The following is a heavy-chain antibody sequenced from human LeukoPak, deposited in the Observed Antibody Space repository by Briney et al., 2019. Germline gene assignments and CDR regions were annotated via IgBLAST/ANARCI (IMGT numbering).Heavy chain of an antibody. CDR2: IYYSGTT. CDR1: GGSISSSSYS. CDR3: ARLRFDFWSGYTHPYFDY. V-gene: IGHV4-39*01. J-gene: IGHJ4*02. Sequence: KPSETLSLTCTVSGGSISSSSYSWGWIRQPPGKGLEWIGSIYYSGTTYYNPSLKRRVTISVDTSKIQFSLKLSSVAATDTAVYFCARLRFDFWSGYTHPYFDYWGQGTLVTVSS. D-gene: IGHD3-3*01.